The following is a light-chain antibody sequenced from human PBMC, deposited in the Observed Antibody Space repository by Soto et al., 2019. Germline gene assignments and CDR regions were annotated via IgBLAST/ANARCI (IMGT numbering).Light chain of an antibody. CDR1: SGSIDSNY. J-gene: IGLJ2*01. Sequence: NFMLTQPHSVSGSPGKTVIISCTRSSGSIDSNYVQWYQQRPGSAPTTVIYEDNHRPSGVPDRFSGSIDTSSNSASLSISGLKTEDEADYYCQSYDSNTAVFGGGTKLTVL. CDR2: EDN. CDR3: QSYDSNTAV. V-gene: IGLV6-57*03.